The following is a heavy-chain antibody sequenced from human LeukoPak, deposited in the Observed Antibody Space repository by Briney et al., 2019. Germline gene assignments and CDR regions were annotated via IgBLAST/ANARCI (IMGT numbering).Heavy chain of an antibody. J-gene: IGHJ4*02. D-gene: IGHD5-24*01. V-gene: IGHV3-23*01. Sequence: PGGSLRLSCAASGFTFDDHGMNWVRQAPGKGLEWVSGIRSNGVTTYYADSVKGRFTISRDNSKNTLYLQMNSLRADDTAVYYCARDDAWLQYGNWGQGTLVTVSS. CDR2: IRSNGVTT. CDR3: ARDDAWLQYGN. CDR1: GFTFDDHG.